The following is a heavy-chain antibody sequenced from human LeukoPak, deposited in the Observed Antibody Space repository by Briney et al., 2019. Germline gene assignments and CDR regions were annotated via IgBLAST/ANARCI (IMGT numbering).Heavy chain of an antibody. CDR1: GFTFSSYS. CDR2: ISSSSSYI. J-gene: IGHJ4*02. V-gene: IGHV3-21*01. CDR3: ARDNVEMATIRMNY. Sequence: NPGGSLRLSCAASGFTFSSYSMNWVRQAPGKGLEWVSSISSSSSYIYYADSVKGRFTISRDNAKNSLYLQMNSLRAEDTAVYYCARDNVEMATIRMNYWGQGTLVTVSP. D-gene: IGHD5-24*01.